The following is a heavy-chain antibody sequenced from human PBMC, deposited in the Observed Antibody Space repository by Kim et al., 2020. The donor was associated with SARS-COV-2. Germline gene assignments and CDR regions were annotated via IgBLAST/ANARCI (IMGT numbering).Heavy chain of an antibody. J-gene: IGHJ4*02. CDR2: IYYSGST. D-gene: IGHD1-26*01. CDR1: GGSISRSSYY. CDR3: ARHRGGNYTPFDY. V-gene: IGHV4-39*01. Sequence: SETLSLTCTVSGGSISRSSYYWGWIRQPPGKGLEWIGSIYYSGSTYYNPSLKSRATISVDTSKNQFSLKLSSVTAADTAVYYCARHRGGNYTPFDYWGQGTLVIVSS.